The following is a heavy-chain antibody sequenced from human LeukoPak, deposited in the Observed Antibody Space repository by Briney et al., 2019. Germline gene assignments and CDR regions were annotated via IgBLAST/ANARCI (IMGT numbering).Heavy chain of an antibody. CDR2: IYYSGST. J-gene: IGHJ2*01. V-gene: IGHV4-59*08. Sequence: SETLSLTCTVSGGSISHYFWSWIRQPPGKPLEWIGYIYYSGSTNYNPSLKSRLTISVDTSKDQFSLKLSSVTAADTAVYYCAKTVAGYWYFDLWGRGTLVTVS. CDR3: AKTVAGYWYFDL. CDR1: GGSISHYF. D-gene: IGHD6-19*01.